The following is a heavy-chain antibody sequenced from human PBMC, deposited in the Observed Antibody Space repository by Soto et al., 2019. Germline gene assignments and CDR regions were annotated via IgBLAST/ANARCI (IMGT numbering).Heavy chain of an antibody. Sequence: GGSLRLSCAASGFTFSGSAMHWVRQASGKGLEWVGRIRSKANSYATAYAASVKGRFTISRDDSKNTAYLQMNSLKTEDTAVYYCTRHWYNWNDFDYWGQGTLVTVFS. CDR3: TRHWYNWNDFDY. CDR1: GFTFSGSA. J-gene: IGHJ4*02. V-gene: IGHV3-73*01. CDR2: IRSKANSYAT. D-gene: IGHD1-1*01.